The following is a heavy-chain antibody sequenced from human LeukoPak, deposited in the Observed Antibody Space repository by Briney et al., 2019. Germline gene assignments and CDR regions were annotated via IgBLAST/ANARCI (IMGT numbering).Heavy chain of an antibody. D-gene: IGHD5-12*01. CDR3: ARGKWLRSSFDY. CDR2: INHSGST. Sequence: SETLSLTCAVYGGSFSGYYWSWIRQPPGRGLEWIGEINHSGSTNYNPSLKSRVTISVDTSKNQFSLKLSPVTAADTAVYYCARGKWLRSSFDYWGQGTLVTVSS. V-gene: IGHV4-34*01. CDR1: GGSFSGYY. J-gene: IGHJ4*02.